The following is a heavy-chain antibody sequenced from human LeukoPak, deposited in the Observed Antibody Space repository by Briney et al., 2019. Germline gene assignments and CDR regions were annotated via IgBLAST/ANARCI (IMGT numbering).Heavy chain of an antibody. CDR1: GFTFSSSG. V-gene: IGHV3-23*01. Sequence: GGSLRLSCAASGFTFSSSGMSWVRQAPGKGLEWVSIISGSGGSTYYADSVKGRFTISRDNSKDTLYLQMNSLRAVDTAVYYWAKWGEADYGDYGGEVVYYNYYGMDVWGQGTTVTVSS. CDR3: AKWGEADYGDYGGEVVYYNYYGMDV. D-gene: IGHD4-17*01. CDR2: ISGSGGST. J-gene: IGHJ6*02.